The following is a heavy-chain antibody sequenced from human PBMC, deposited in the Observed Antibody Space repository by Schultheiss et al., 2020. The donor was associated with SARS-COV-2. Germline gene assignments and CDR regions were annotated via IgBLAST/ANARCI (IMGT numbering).Heavy chain of an antibody. CDR1: GFTFSSYS. Sequence: GGSLRLSCAASGFTFSSYSMNWVRQAPGKGLEWVSSISSSSSYIYYADSVKGRFTISRDNAKNSLYLQMNSLRAEDTAVYYCANAPRRDPHYYYGMDVWGQGTTVTVSS. CDR2: ISSSSSYI. D-gene: IGHD2-8*01. CDR3: ANAPRRDPHYYYGMDV. J-gene: IGHJ6*02. V-gene: IGHV3-21*01.